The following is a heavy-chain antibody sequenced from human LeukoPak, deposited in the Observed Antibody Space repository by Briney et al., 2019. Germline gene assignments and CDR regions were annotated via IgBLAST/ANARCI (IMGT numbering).Heavy chain of an antibody. D-gene: IGHD1-26*01. CDR1: GITFSSYA. CDR2: ISGSGGST. J-gene: IGHJ4*02. CDR3: AKDRSAARVGATPTYYFDY. Sequence: PGGSLRLSCAPSGITFSSYAMSWVRQAPGKGLEWVSGISGSGGSTYYADSVKGRFTISRDNSKNTLYLQMNRLRAEDTAVYYCAKDRSAARVGATPTYYFDYWGQGTLVTVSS. V-gene: IGHV3-23*01.